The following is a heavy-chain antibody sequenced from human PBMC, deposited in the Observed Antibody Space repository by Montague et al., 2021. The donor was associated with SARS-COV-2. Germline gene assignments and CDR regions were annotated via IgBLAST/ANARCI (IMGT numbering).Heavy chain of an antibody. CDR3: AEKVLTVPADY. CDR1: GVSITSTNW. D-gene: IGHD4-11*01. V-gene: IGHV4-4*02. J-gene: IGHJ4*02. Sequence: SETLSLTCAVSGVSITSTNWCCFVRHPPAGGLEWFVEISYEGVATYNPSLLRRATISMDKSTNPFSLKLISVTAADTAIYYCAEKVLTVPADYWGQGTLVTVS. CDR2: ISYEGVA.